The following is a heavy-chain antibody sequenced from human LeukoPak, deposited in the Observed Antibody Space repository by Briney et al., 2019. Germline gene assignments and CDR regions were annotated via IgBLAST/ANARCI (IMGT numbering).Heavy chain of an antibody. V-gene: IGHV3-23*01. D-gene: IGHD3-16*01. Sequence: GGSLRLSCAASRFTFSSYAMNWVRQAPGKGLEGVSSINGRGSSTYYADSVRGRFTISRDKSKNTLYLQMDSLRAEDTAVYYCAKGGYYYMDVWGKGTTVTVSS. J-gene: IGHJ6*03. CDR3: AKGGYYYMDV. CDR2: INGRGSST. CDR1: RFTFSSYA.